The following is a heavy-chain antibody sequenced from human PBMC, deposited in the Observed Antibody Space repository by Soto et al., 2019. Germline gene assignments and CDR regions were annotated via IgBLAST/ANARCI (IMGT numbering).Heavy chain of an antibody. J-gene: IGHJ6*02. CDR3: AKSPEEGSYYYGMDV. V-gene: IGHV3-43*01. D-gene: IGHD6-19*01. Sequence: VQLVESGGAVVHPGGSLRLSCAASGFTFDDYSMHWVRRAPGKGLEWISLISWDDGSTYYADSVKGRFTISSDNSKNSLDLQMNSLTTEDTAMYHCAKSPEEGSYYYGMDVWGQGTAVTVSS. CDR2: ISWDDGST. CDR1: GFTFDDYS.